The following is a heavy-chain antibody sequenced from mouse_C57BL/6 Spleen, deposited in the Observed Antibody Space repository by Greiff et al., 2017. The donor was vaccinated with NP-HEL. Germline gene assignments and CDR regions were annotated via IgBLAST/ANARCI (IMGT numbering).Heavy chain of an antibody. Sequence: EVKLVESGAELVKPGASVKLSCTASGFNIKDYYMHWVKQRTEQGLEWFGRIDPEDGETKYAPKFQGKATITADTSSNTAYLQHSSLTSEDTAVYYCARSYYYGSSSPFAYWGQGTLVTVSA. CDR2: IDPEDGET. J-gene: IGHJ3*01. CDR3: ARSYYYGSSSPFAY. CDR1: GFNIKDYY. V-gene: IGHV14-2*01. D-gene: IGHD1-1*01.